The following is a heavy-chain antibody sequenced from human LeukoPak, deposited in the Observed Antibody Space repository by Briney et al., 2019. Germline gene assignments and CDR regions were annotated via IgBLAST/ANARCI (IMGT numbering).Heavy chain of an antibody. CDR1: GGSFSGCY. CDR3: ARGPEGGMDV. V-gene: IGHV4-34*01. J-gene: IGHJ6*04. CDR2: INHSGST. Sequence: SETLSLTCAVYGGSFSGCYWSWIRQPPGKGLEWIGEINHSGSTNYNPSLKSRVTISVDTSKNQFSLKLSSVTAADTAVYYCARGPEGGMDVWGKGTTVTVSS.